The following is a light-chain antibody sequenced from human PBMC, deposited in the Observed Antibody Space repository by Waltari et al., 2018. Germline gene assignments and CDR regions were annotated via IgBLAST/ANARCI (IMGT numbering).Light chain of an antibody. CDR3: QQYYSTPRT. CDR2: WAS. J-gene: IGKJ5*01. CDR1: QRVLYSSNNKNY. V-gene: IGKV4-1*01. Sequence: DIVMTQSPDSLAVSLGERATINCKSSQRVLYSSNNKNYLAWYQLKPGQPPKLLIYWASTREFGVPDRVSVSGSGTDFTLTISSLQAEDVAVYYCQQYYSTPRTFGQGTRLEIK.